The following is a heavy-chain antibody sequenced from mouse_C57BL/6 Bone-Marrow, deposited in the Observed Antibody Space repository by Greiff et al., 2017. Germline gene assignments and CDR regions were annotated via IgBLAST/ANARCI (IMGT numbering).Heavy chain of an antibody. CDR3: ARHYYGSSYVPLYWYFDV. CDR2: ISNGGGST. J-gene: IGHJ1*03. D-gene: IGHD1-1*01. V-gene: IGHV5-12*01. Sequence: EVKLVESGGGLVQPGGSLKLSCAASGFTFSDYYMYWVRQTPEKRLEWVAYISNGGGSTYYPAPVKGRFTISRDNAKNTLYLQMSRLKSEDTAMYYCARHYYGSSYVPLYWYFDVWGTGTTVTDSS. CDR1: GFTFSDYY.